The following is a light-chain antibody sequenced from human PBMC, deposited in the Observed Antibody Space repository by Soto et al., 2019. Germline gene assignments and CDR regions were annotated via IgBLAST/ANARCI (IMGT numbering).Light chain of an antibody. Sequence: DIQMTQSPSSLSASVGDRVTISCRASQIISTYLNWYQQKPGTAPRLLISRASSVKSGVPPRFSGSGSGTDFTLTISSLQPEDFATYYCQQSYSTLWTFGQGTKVDIK. CDR2: RAS. CDR3: QQSYSTLWT. V-gene: IGKV1-39*01. CDR1: QIISTY. J-gene: IGKJ1*01.